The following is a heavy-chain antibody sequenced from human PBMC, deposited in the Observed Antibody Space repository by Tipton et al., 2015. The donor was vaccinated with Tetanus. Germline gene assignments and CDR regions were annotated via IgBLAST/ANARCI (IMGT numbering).Heavy chain of an antibody. J-gene: IGHJ4*02. V-gene: IGHV1-18*01. CDR1: GYTFSNYG. CDR3: GRASGYHYGSGSYYSGEDY. Sequence: QVQLVQSGAEVKKPGASVKVSCKTSGYTFSNYGVSWVRQAPGRGLEWMGWISAYNGDTNTAQNLQGRVTMTTDTSTSTASTEVRSLTYDDAAVYYCGRASGYHYGSGSYYSGEDYWGQGSLVTVSS. CDR2: ISAYNGDT. D-gene: IGHD3-10*01.